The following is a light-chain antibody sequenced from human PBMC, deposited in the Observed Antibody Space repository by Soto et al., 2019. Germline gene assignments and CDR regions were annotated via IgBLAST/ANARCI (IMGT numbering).Light chain of an antibody. Sequence: QSALTQPASVSGSPGQSITISCTGTSSDVGNYNLVSWYQQHPGKAPKLLIYEVNERPSGVSNRFSGSKSGNTASLTISGLQAEDEADYYCCSKAGRSTVVCGGGTNSPS. CDR1: SSDVGNYNL. CDR2: EVN. V-gene: IGLV2-23*02. J-gene: IGLJ2*01. CDR3: CSKAGRSTVV.